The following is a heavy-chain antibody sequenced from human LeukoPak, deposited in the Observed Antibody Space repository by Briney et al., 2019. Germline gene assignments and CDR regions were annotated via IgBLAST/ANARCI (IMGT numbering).Heavy chain of an antibody. J-gene: IGHJ4*02. Sequence: SETLSLTCTVSGGSISSSSYHWGWIRQPPGKGLEWIGNLYYSGSTYYNPSLKSRVTISVDTSKNQFSLKLSSVTAADTTVYYCARRHDGEFDYWGQGTLVTVSS. D-gene: IGHD3-10*01. CDR3: ARRHDGEFDY. V-gene: IGHV4-39*01. CDR1: GGSISSSSYH. CDR2: LYYSGST.